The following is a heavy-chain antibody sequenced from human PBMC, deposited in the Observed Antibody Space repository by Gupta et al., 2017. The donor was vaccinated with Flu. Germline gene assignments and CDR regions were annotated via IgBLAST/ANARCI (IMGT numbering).Heavy chain of an antibody. CDR2: IYYSGST. V-gene: IGHV4-59*01. J-gene: IGHJ4*02. CDR1: GSISSYY. CDR3: ARADEYQLLYRE. Sequence: GSISSYYWSWIRQPPGKGLEWIGYIYYSGSTNYNPSLKSRVTISVDTSKNQFSLKLSSVTAADTAVYYCARADEYQLLYREWGQGTLVTVSS. D-gene: IGHD2-2*02.